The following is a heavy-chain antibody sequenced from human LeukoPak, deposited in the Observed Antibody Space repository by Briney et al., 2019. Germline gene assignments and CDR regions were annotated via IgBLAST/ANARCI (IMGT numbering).Heavy chain of an antibody. CDR2: ISSNGGST. CDR1: GFTFSSYA. V-gene: IGHV3-64*01. Sequence: GGSLRLSCAASGFTFSSYAMHWVRQAPGKGLEYVSAISSNGGSTYYANSVKGRFTISRDDSKNTLYLQMGSLRDDDAAVYYCAKGRAAGLLDWFDPWGQGTLVTVS. CDR3: AKGRAAGLLDWFDP. D-gene: IGHD6-19*01. J-gene: IGHJ5*02.